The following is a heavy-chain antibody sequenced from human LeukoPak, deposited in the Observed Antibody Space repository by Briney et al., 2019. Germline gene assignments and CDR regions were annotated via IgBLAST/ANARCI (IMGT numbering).Heavy chain of an antibody. V-gene: IGHV3-21*01. J-gene: IGHJ4*02. CDR2: ISSGSTYI. D-gene: IGHD3-10*01. Sequence: PGGSLRLSCAASGFTFSNYVIKWVRQAPGKGLEWVSSISSGSTYIYYADLVRGRFTISRDNANSSLYLQMSSLRDEDTAVYYCARGSSSGLKSYYSDYWGQGTLVTVSS. CDR3: ARGSSSGLKSYYSDY. CDR1: GFTFSNYV.